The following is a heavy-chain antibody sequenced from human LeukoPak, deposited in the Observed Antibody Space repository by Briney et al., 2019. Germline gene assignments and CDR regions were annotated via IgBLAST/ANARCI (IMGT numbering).Heavy chain of an antibody. CDR2: IYTSGST. Sequence: PSQTLSLTCTVSGGSISSGSYYWSWIRQPAGKGLEWIGRIYTSGSTNYNPSLKSRVTISVDTSKNQFSLKLSSVTAADTAVYYCARVEKARRGPLYYYYYMDVWGKGTTVTVSS. D-gene: IGHD6-6*01. CDR3: ARVEKARRGPLYYYYYMDV. J-gene: IGHJ6*03. V-gene: IGHV4-61*02. CDR1: GGSISSGSYY.